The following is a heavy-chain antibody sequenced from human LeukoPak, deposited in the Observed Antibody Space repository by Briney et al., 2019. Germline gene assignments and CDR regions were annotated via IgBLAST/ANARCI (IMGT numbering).Heavy chain of an antibody. CDR2: IYYSGST. Sequence: PSETLSLTRTVSGGSISSGGYYWSWIRQHPGKGLEWIGYIYYSGSTYYNPSLKSRVTISVDTSKNQFSLKLSSVTAADTAVYYCARVGHIQGYYFDYWGQGTLVTVSS. CDR1: GGSISSGGYY. V-gene: IGHV4-31*03. J-gene: IGHJ4*02. CDR3: ARVGHIQGYYFDY. D-gene: IGHD1-1*01.